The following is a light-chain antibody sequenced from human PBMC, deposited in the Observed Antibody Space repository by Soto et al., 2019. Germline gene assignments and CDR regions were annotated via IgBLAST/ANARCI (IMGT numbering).Light chain of an antibody. CDR2: EVT. Sequence: QSALTQPASVSGSPGQSITISCTGTSGDIGGYKYVSWYQQHPGKAPKLLISEVTNRPSGVSNRFSGSKSGNTASLTISGLQAEYEADYYCSSYTTNITPVVFGGGTQLTVL. V-gene: IGLV2-14*01. CDR1: SGDIGGYKY. CDR3: SSYTTNITPVV. J-gene: IGLJ2*01.